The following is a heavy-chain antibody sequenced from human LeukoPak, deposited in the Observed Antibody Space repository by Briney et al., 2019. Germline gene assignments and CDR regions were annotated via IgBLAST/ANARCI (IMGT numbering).Heavy chain of an antibody. J-gene: IGHJ5*02. CDR2: INPNSGGT. CDR3: ARVLASSGQGFDP. Sequence: GASVKVSCKASGYTFTGYYMHWVRQPPGQGLEWMGWINPNSGGTNYAQKFQGRVTMTRDTSISTAYMELSRLRSDDTAVYYCARVLASSGQGFDPWGQGTLVTVSS. CDR1: GYTFTGYY. D-gene: IGHD3-3*01. V-gene: IGHV1-2*02.